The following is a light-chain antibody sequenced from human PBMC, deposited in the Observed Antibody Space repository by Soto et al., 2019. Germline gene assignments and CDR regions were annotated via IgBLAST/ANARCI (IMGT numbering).Light chain of an antibody. J-gene: IGKJ5*01. CDR2: GAS. Sequence: EIVLTQSPGTLSLSPGERATLSCRARQRVSSSYLTWYQQKPGQAPRLHIYGASSRATGIPDRFSGSGSGTDFTITISRLEPEDFAVYYCQQYGSSPAITFGQGTRLEIK. V-gene: IGKV3-20*01. CDR1: QRVSSSY. CDR3: QQYGSSPAIT.